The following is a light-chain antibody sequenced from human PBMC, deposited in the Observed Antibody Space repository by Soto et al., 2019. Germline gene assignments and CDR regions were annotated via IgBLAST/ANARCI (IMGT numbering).Light chain of an antibody. CDR2: TAS. Sequence: AIRMTQSPSSFSASTGDRVTITCRASQGISSYLAWYQQKPGKAPKLLIYTASTLQSGVPSRFSGSGSGTEFTLTISGLQSEDFATYYCQHYYSYPRTFGQGTKVEIK. CDR1: QGISSY. CDR3: QHYYSYPRT. V-gene: IGKV1-8*01. J-gene: IGKJ1*01.